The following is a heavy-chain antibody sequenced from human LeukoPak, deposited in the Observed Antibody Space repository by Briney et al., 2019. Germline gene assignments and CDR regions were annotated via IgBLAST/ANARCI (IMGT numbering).Heavy chain of an antibody. CDR2: ITWNGSSI. Sequence: GRSLRLSCAASGFTFDDYAMHWVRQAPGKGLEWVSGITWNGSSIGYADSVKGRFTISRDNPKNTLYLQMNRLRAEDTALYYCATHYGGSSDDAFDSWGQGRMLTVSS. D-gene: IGHD4-23*01. CDR3: ATHYGGSSDDAFDS. J-gene: IGHJ3*02. V-gene: IGHV3-9*01. CDR1: GFTFDDYA.